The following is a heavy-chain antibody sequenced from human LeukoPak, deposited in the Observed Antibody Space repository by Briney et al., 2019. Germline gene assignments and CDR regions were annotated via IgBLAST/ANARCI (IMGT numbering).Heavy chain of an antibody. CDR1: GGSFSGYY. J-gene: IGHJ4*02. Sequence: SETLPLTCAVYGGSFSGYYWSWIRQPPGKGLEWIGEINHSGSTNYNPSLKSRVTISVDTSKNQFSLKLSSVTAADTAVYYCARGHYSASYWGQGTLVTVSS. CDR2: INHSGST. V-gene: IGHV4-34*01. CDR3: ARGHYSASY. D-gene: IGHD1-26*01.